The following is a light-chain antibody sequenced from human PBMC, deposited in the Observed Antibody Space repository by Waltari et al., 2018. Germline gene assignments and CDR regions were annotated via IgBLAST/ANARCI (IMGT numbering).Light chain of an antibody. V-gene: IGKV1-39*01. CDR2: ALS. CDR1: QTISRY. J-gene: IGKJ2*01. CDR3: QQSYTTPQT. Sequence: DIQMTQSPSSLSASVGDRVTITCRASQTISRYLNWYQQKAGIAPKLLIYALSSLQSGVPSRFSGSGSGTDFTLTISSLQPEDFATYYCQQSYTTPQTFGQGTKLEIK.